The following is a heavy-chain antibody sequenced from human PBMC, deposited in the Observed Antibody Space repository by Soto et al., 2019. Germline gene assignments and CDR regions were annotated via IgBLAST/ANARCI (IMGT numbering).Heavy chain of an antibody. V-gene: IGHV3-23*01. CDR3: AKDGRYSSSWQYFAY. D-gene: IGHD6-13*01. CDR2: ISGSGGST. Sequence: GGSLRLSCAASGFTFSSYAMSWVRQAPGKGLEWVSAISGSGGSTYYADSVKGRFTISRDNSKNTLYLQMNSLRAEDTAVYYCAKDGRYSSSWQYFAYWVQGALVTVSS. J-gene: IGHJ4*02. CDR1: GFTFSSYA.